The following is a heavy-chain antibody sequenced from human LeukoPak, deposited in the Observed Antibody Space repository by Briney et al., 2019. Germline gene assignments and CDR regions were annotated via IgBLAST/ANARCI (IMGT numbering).Heavy chain of an antibody. D-gene: IGHD3-3*01. Sequence: PSETLSLTCAVYGGSFSGYYWSWIRQPPGKGLEWIGGISSSGNTYYNPSLKSRITISIDTSKNHFSLKLSSVTAADTAVYYCARLGAGPTYYDFWSGYSSFYFDYWGQGTLVTVSS. CDR2: ISSSGNT. CDR1: GGSFSGYY. CDR3: ARLGAGPTYYDFWSGYSSFYFDY. V-gene: IGHV4-34*01. J-gene: IGHJ4*02.